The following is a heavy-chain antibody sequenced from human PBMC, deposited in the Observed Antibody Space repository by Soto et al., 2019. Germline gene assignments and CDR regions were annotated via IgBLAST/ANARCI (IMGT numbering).Heavy chain of an antibody. CDR3: ARSWSGSTSGRVDV. Sequence: GGSLRLSCVASGFKFDDHVMHWVRQVPGKGLEWVGHINWDGYSIGYGDSVRGRFAISRDNAKNTLYLQMNSLRPEDTALYYCARSWSGSTSGRVDVWGRGTTVTVSS. CDR1: GFKFDDHV. CDR2: INWDGYSI. J-gene: IGHJ6*02. D-gene: IGHD3-3*01. V-gene: IGHV3-9*01.